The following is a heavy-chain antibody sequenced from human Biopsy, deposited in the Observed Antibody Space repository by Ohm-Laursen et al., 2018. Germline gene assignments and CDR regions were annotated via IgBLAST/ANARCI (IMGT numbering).Heavy chain of an antibody. D-gene: IGHD3-22*01. CDR2: ITSSGDTT. CDR3: AKDQGYYYDRSVYYYFDY. V-gene: IGHV3-23*01. J-gene: IGHJ4*02. Sequence: SLRLSCAASGFTFSSYWMSWVRQAPGKGLEWVSAITSSGDTTYYSDSVKGRFTISRDSSKNTLHLQMNSLRAEDTAVYYCAKDQGYYYDRSVYYYFDYWGQGTLVTVSS. CDR1: GFTFSSYW.